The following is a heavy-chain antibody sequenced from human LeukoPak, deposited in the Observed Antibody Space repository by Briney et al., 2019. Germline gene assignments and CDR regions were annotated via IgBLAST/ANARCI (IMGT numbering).Heavy chain of an antibody. D-gene: IGHD3-22*01. V-gene: IGHV1-2*02. CDR1: GYTFTGYY. CDR3: ARDDSSGYYVDY. J-gene: IGHJ4*02. Sequence: GASVKVSCKASGYTFTGYYMHWVRQGPGQGLEWMGWINPNSGGTNYAQKFQGRVTMTRDTSISTAYMELSRLRSDDTAVYYCARDDSSGYYVDYWGQGTLVTVSS. CDR2: INPNSGGT.